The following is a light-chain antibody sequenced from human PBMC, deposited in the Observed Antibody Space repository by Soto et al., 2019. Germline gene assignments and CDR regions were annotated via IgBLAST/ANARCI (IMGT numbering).Light chain of an antibody. CDR3: QQYDISPWT. CDR1: QSVSSNF. Sequence: ENVLTQSPATLSLSPGERATLSCRASQSVSSNFLAWYQHKPGQAPRLLIYDSSSRATGIPDRFSGSGSGTDFTLSIIRLEPEDFAVYYCQQYDISPWTFGQGTKVDIK. V-gene: IGKV3-20*01. J-gene: IGKJ1*01. CDR2: DSS.